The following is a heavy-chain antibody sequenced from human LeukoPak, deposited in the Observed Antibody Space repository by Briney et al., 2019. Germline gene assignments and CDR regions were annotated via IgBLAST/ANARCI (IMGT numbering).Heavy chain of an antibody. CDR1: GGSISSYY. CDR2: IYYSGST. J-gene: IGHJ6*02. Sequence: SETLSLTCTVSGGSISSYYWSWIRHPPGKGLEWIGYIYYSGSTNYNPSLKSRVTISVDTSKNQFSLKLSSVTAADTAVYYCARRPLYGGNDYYYYYGMDVWGQGTTVTVSS. CDR3: ARRPLYGGNDYYYYYGMDV. V-gene: IGHV4-59*08. D-gene: IGHD4-23*01.